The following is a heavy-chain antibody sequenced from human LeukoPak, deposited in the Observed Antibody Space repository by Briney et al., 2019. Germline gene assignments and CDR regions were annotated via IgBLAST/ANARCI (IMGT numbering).Heavy chain of an antibody. D-gene: IGHD3-10*01. J-gene: IGHJ4*02. Sequence: GGSLRLPCAVSGITFTTYGMHWVRRAPGKGLEWVAFIRYDGSTKYYADSVKGRFTISRDNSKNTLYLQMNSLRADDTALYYCARDNYGFDYWGQGTLVTVSS. CDR1: GITFTTYG. CDR2: IRYDGSTK. V-gene: IGHV3-30*02. CDR3: ARDNYGFDY.